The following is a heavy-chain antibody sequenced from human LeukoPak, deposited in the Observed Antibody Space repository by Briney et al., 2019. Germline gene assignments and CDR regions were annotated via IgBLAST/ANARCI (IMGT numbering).Heavy chain of an antibody. V-gene: IGHV4-4*07. Sequence: PSETLSLTCTVSGGSISSQYLSWIRQPAGKGLEWIWRIYTSGSTNYSPSLRSRVTMSADTSKNQFSLTLSSVTAVDTAVYFCARGPQYGSGEGYFDLWGRGTLVTVSS. D-gene: IGHD3-10*01. CDR3: ARGPQYGSGEGYFDL. CDR1: GGSISSQY. J-gene: IGHJ2*01. CDR2: IYTSGST.